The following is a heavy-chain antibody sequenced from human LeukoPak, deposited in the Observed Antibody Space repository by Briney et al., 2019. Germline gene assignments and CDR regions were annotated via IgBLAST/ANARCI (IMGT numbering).Heavy chain of an antibody. Sequence: PGGSLRLSCAASGFTFSNAWMSWVRQAPGKGLEWVGRIKSKTDGGTTDYAAPAKGRFTISRDDSKNTLYLQMNSLKTEDTAVYYCTTDGDILTGGFSWGQGTLVTVSS. J-gene: IGHJ5*02. CDR1: GFTFSNAW. CDR3: TTDGDILTGGFS. D-gene: IGHD3-9*01. V-gene: IGHV3-15*01. CDR2: IKSKTDGGTT.